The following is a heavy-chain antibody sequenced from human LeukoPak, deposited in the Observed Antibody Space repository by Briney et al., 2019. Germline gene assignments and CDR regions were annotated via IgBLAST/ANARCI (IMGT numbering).Heavy chain of an antibody. V-gene: IGHV3-48*01. CDR1: GFTFSSSS. J-gene: IGHJ4*02. CDR3: ASLSYGGNSDY. Sequence: PGGSLRLSCAASGFTFSSSSMNWVRQAPGKGLEWISYISSSSSTIKYADSVKGRFTISRDNAKNSLYLQMNSLRAEDTAVYYCASLSYGGNSDYWGQGTLVTVSS. D-gene: IGHD4-23*01. CDR2: ISSSSSTI.